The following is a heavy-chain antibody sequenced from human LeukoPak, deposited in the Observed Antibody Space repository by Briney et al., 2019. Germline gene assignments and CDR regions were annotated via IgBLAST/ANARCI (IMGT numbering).Heavy chain of an antibody. V-gene: IGHV3-23*01. CDR1: GFTFSSYA. Sequence: PGGSLRLSCAASGFTFSSYAMSWVRQAPGKGLEWVSDISGSGGRTYYADSVKGRFTISRDNSKNTLYLQMNSLRAEDTAVYYCAKDRSCTNNICHGDFDYWGQGTLVTVSS. CDR2: ISGSGGRT. CDR3: AKDRSCTNNICHGDFDY. J-gene: IGHJ4*02. D-gene: IGHD2-8*01.